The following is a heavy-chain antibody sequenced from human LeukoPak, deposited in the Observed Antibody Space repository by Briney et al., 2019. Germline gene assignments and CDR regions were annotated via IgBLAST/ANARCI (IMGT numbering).Heavy chain of an antibody. J-gene: IGHJ3*02. D-gene: IGHD3-22*01. V-gene: IGHV3-21*01. CDR2: ISSSSSYI. Sequence: GGSLRLSCAASGFTFSSYSMNWVRQAPGKGLEWVSSISSSSSYIYYADLVKGRFTISRDNAKNSLYLQMNSLRAEDTAVYYCARKKDYYDSSGYLPDDAFDIWGQGTMVTVSS. CDR3: ARKKDYYDSSGYLPDDAFDI. CDR1: GFTFSSYS.